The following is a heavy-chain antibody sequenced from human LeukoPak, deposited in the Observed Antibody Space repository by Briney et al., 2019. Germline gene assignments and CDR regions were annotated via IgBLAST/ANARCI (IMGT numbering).Heavy chain of an antibody. CDR2: ISSGGST. D-gene: IGHD3-16*02. V-gene: IGHV3-53*01. J-gene: IGHJ4*02. CDR3: ARGLGYDYVWGTYRLTP. Sequence: PGGSLRLSCAASGFTVSSNYMTWVRQAPGKGLEWDSVISSGGSTDYADSGKGRFTTSRDSSKTTVWLQMNTLRAEDTAVYYCARGLGYDYVWGTYRLTPWGQGTLVTVSS. CDR1: GFTVSSNY.